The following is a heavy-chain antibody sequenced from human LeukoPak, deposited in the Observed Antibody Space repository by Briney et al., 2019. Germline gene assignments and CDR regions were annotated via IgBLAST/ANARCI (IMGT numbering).Heavy chain of an antibody. CDR1: GYSITIGFY. D-gene: IGHD6-13*01. V-gene: IGHV3-11*01. J-gene: IGHJ4*02. Sequence: LSLTCTVSGYSITIGFYWGWIRQPPGQGLEWVSYISSSGSTIYYADSVKGRFTISRDNAKNSLYLQMNSLRAEDTAVYYCASPIAAAGRGNDYWGQGTLVTVSS. CDR2: ISSSGSTI. CDR3: ASPIAAAGRGNDY.